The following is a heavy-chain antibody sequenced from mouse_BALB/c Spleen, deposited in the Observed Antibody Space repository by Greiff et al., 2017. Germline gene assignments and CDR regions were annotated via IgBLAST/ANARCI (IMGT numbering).Heavy chain of an antibody. D-gene: IGHD2-10*02. V-gene: IGHV1-9*01. CDR2: ILPGSGST. CDR1: GYTFSSYW. CDR3: ARGGYGNSYAMDY. J-gene: IGHJ4*01. Sequence: VQLVESGAELMKPGASVKISCKATGYTFSSYWIEWVKQRPGHGLEWIGEILPGSGSTNYNEKFKGKATFTADTSSNTAYMQLSSLTSEDSAVYYCARGGYGNSYAMDYWGQGTSVTVSS.